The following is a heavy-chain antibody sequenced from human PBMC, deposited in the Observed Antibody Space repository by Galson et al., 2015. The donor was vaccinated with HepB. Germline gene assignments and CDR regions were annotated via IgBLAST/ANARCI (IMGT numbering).Heavy chain of an antibody. CDR1: GYTFTSYD. Sequence: SVKVSCKASGYTFTSYDINWVRQATGQGLEWMGWMNPNSGNTGYAQKLQGRVTMTRNTSISTAYMELSSLRSEDTAVYYCARGRRRGYCSGGDCYSMGYWGQGTLVTVSS. D-gene: IGHD2-15*01. V-gene: IGHV1-8*01. J-gene: IGHJ4*02. CDR3: ARGRRRGYCSGGDCYSMGY. CDR2: MNPNSGNT.